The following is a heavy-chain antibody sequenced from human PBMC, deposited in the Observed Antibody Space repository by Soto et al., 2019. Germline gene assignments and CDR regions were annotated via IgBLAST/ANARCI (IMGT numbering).Heavy chain of an antibody. J-gene: IGHJ4*02. Sequence: GGSLRLSCAASGFTFRTSWMHWVRQAPWQGLVWVARMNSDGSTISYADSVKGRFTISRDNAKNTLFLQMNSLRVEDTALYYCASQLLYGYWGQGTLVTVSS. CDR3: ASQLLYGY. D-gene: IGHD1-1*01. CDR1: GFTFRTSW. CDR2: MNSDGSTI. V-gene: IGHV3-74*01.